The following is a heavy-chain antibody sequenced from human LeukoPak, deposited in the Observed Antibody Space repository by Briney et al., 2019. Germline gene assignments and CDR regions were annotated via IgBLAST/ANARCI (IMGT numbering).Heavy chain of an antibody. CDR1: GYTLTELS. CDR3: ATLGSSWLWLDY. Sequence: GASVKVSCKVSGYTLTELSMHWVRQAPGKGLEWMGGFDPEDGETIYAQKFQGSVTMTEDTSTDTAYMELSSLRSEDTAVYYCATLGSSWLWLDYWGQGTLVTVSS. CDR2: FDPEDGET. J-gene: IGHJ4*02. D-gene: IGHD6-13*01. V-gene: IGHV1-24*01.